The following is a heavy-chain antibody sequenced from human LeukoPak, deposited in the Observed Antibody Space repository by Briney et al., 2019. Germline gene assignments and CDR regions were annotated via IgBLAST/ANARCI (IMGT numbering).Heavy chain of an antibody. CDR2: INHSGST. CDR1: GGSFSGYY. V-gene: IGHV4-34*01. CDR3: ARRDSSSYKSLDY. Sequence: SETLSLTCAVYGGSFSGYYWSWIRQPPGKGLEWIGEINHSGSTNYNPSLKSRVTISVDTSKNRFSLKLSSVTAADTAVYYCARRDSSSYKSLDYWGQGTLVTVSS. J-gene: IGHJ4*02. D-gene: IGHD6-13*01.